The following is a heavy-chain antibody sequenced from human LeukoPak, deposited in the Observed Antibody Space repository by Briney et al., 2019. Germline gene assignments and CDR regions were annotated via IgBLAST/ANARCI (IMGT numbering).Heavy chain of an antibody. CDR1: GYTLTELS. V-gene: IGHV1-24*01. J-gene: IGHJ4*02. CDR2: FDPEDGET. CDR3: ATEGYYYDSSGPYYFDY. D-gene: IGHD3-22*01. Sequence: ASVTVSCKVSGYTLTELSMHWVRQAPGKGLEWMGGFDPEDGETIYAQKFQGRVTMTEDTSTDTAYMELSSLRSEDTAVYYCATEGYYYDSSGPYYFDYWGQGTLVTVSS.